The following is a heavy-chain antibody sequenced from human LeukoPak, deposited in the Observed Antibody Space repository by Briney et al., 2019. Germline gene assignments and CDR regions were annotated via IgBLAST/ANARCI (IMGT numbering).Heavy chain of an antibody. D-gene: IGHD6-13*01. Sequence: ASVKVFCKASGYTFTSYGIIWVRQAPGQGLEWMGWISAYNGNTNYAQKLQGRVTMTTDTSTSTAYMELRSLRSDDTAVYYCARESVLIAAAGTSGDYWGQGTLVTVSS. CDR3: ARESVLIAAAGTSGDY. J-gene: IGHJ4*02. CDR2: ISAYNGNT. V-gene: IGHV1-18*01. CDR1: GYTFTSYG.